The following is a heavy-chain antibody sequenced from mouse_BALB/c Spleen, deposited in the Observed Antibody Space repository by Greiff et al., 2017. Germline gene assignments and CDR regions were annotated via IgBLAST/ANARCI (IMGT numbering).Heavy chain of an antibody. CDR1: GFDFSRYW. D-gene: IGHD1-1*01. CDR2: INPDSSTI. V-gene: IGHV4-1*02. CDR3: ARQADYYGSSYAYYFDY. J-gene: IGHJ2*01. Sequence: EVQLQQSGGGLVQPGGSLKLSCAASGFDFSRYWMSWVRQAPGKGLEWIGEINPDSSTINYTPSLKDKFIISRDNAKNTLYLQMSKVRSEDTALYYCARQADYYGSSYAYYFDYWGQGTTLTVSS.